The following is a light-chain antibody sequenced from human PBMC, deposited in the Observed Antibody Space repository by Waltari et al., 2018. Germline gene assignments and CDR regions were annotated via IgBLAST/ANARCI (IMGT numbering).Light chain of an antibody. V-gene: IGLV2-11*01. CDR2: DVI. Sequence: QSALTQPRSVSGSPGQSVAISCTGTSSDVGGYNYVSGYQQHPGKAPNLMIYDVINRPHGVPDRSSGSKSGNTASLTISGLQADDEADYYCCSYAGPFGGGTKLTVL. CDR3: CSYAGP. J-gene: IGLJ2*01. CDR1: SSDVGGYNY.